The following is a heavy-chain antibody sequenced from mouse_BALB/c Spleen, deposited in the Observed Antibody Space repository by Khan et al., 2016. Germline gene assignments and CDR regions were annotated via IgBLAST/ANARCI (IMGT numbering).Heavy chain of an antibody. D-gene: IGHD1-1*01. CDR3: AREFGSSYGWLAY. V-gene: IGHV9-3-1*01. Sequence: QIQLVQSGPELKKPGETVKISCKASGYTFTNYGMNWVKQAPGKGLKWMGWINTYTGEPTYADDFKGRFAFSLETSASTAYLQINNLKNEDTATYVCAREFGSSYGWLAYWGQGTLVTVSA. CDR2: INTYTGEP. J-gene: IGHJ3*01. CDR1: GYTFTNYG.